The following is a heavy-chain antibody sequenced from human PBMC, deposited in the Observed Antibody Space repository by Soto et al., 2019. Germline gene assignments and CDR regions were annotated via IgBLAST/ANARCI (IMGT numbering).Heavy chain of an antibody. CDR1: GGSFSGYY. CDR2: INHSGST. CDR3: ARDTRTRIAAAGTPHYFDY. J-gene: IGHJ4*02. D-gene: IGHD6-13*01. Sequence: ASETLSLTCAVYGGSFSGYYWSWIRQPPGKGLEWIGEINHSGSTNYNPSLKSRVTISVDTSKNQFSLKLSSVTAADTAVYYCARDTRTRIAAAGTPHYFDYWGQGTLVT. V-gene: IGHV4-34*01.